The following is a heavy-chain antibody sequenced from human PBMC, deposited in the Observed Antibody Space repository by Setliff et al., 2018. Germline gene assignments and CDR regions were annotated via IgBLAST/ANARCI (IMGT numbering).Heavy chain of an antibody. D-gene: IGHD6-13*01. CDR2: LSDDGSNE. J-gene: IGHJ4*02. CDR3: VKDVVGYSSTWPKRDYFDY. V-gene: IGHV3-30*18. Sequence: GGSLRLSCAASGFTVSSFSMHWVRQAPVKGLDWVATLSDDGSNEFYADSVKGRFTIFRDNSKKTLYLQMSSLRAEDTAVYYCVKDVVGYSSTWPKRDYFDYWGQGTLVTVS. CDR1: GFTVSSFS.